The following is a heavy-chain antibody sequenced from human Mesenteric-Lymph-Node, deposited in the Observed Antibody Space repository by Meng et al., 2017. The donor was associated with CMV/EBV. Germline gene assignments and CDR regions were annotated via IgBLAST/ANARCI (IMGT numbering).Heavy chain of an antibody. CDR3: ARDVYERRGSEGWFDS. Sequence: GSINNGGSYGSLIRQHPGKGLEWIGYIYYTGMAVYNPSLRSRVTISIDTSNNQFSLRLNSVTAADTAVYYCARDVYERRGSEGWFDSWGQGTLVTVSS. V-gene: IGHV4-31*02. CDR1: GSINNGGSY. J-gene: IGHJ5*01. D-gene: IGHD2/OR15-2a*01. CDR2: IYYTGMA.